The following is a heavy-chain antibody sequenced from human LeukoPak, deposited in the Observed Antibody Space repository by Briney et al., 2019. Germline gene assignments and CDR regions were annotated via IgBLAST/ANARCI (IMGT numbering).Heavy chain of an antibody. CDR1: GFTFSSYA. CDR2: ISGSGGST. J-gene: IGHJ4*02. CDR3: AKDGRYSSSWYAY. Sequence: GGSLRLSCAASGFTFSSYAMSWVRQAPGKGLEWVSAISGSGGSTYYADSVKGRFTISRHNSKNTLYLQMNSLRAEDTAVYYCAKDGRYSSSWYAYWGQGTLVTVSS. V-gene: IGHV3-23*01. D-gene: IGHD6-13*01.